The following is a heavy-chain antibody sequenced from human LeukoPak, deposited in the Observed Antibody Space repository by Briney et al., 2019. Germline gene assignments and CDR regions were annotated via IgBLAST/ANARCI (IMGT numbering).Heavy chain of an antibody. CDR3: AKNFLAATAPYYFDY. CDR2: IRYDGSNT. Sequence: GGSLRLSCAASGFTFSSYGMHWVRQAPGKGLEWVSFIRYDGSNTYYADSVKGRFTISRDNSKNTLYLQMNSLRAEDTAVYYCAKNFLAATAPYYFDYWGQGALVTVSS. J-gene: IGHJ4*02. V-gene: IGHV3-30*02. CDR1: GFTFSSYG. D-gene: IGHD6-13*01.